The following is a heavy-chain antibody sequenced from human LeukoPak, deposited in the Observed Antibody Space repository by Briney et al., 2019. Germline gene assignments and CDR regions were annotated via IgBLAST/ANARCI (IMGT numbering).Heavy chain of an antibody. V-gene: IGHV4-59*08. Sequence: TSSETLSFTCTVSGGSISSYYWSWIRQPPGKGLKWIGYIYYSGSTNYNPSLKSRVTISVDTSKNQFSLKLSSVTAADTAVYYCASSYDSSGYYLNFDYWGQGTLVTVSS. D-gene: IGHD3-22*01. J-gene: IGHJ4*02. CDR1: GGSISSYY. CDR2: IYYSGST. CDR3: ASSYDSSGYYLNFDY.